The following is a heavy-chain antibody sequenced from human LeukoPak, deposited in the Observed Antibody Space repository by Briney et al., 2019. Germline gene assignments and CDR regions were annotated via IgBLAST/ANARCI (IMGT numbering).Heavy chain of an antibody. CDR2: ISYDGSNK. J-gene: IGHJ6*02. CDR3: ANSPPILYYYYGMDV. D-gene: IGHD3-16*01. CDR1: GFTFSSYG. V-gene: IGHV3-30*18. Sequence: GGSLRLSCAASGFTFSSYGMHWVRQAPGKGLEWVAVISYDGSNKYYADSVKGRFTISRDNSKNTLYLQMNSLRAEDTAVYYCANSPPILYYYYGMDVWGQGTTVTVSS.